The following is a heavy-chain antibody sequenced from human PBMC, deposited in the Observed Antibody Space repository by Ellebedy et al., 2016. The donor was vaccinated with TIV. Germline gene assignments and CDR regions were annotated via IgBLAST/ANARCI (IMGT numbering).Heavy chain of an antibody. Sequence: MPSETLSLTCAISGDSVSSKSTGWNWFRQSPSRGLEWLGRTYYTSKWNNDSAESVKSRIVINPDTSKNQVSLQLHSVTPEDTAAYYCARGYFRSGMDVWGQGTTVTVSS. D-gene: IGHD1-26*01. CDR3: ARGYFRSGMDV. J-gene: IGHJ6*02. CDR1: GDSVSSKSTG. V-gene: IGHV6-1*01. CDR2: TYYTSKWNN.